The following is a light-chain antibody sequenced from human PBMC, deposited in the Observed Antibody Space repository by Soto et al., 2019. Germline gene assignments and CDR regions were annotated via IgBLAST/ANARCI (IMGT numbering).Light chain of an antibody. CDR3: LQDYNFPWT. V-gene: IGKV1-6*01. CDR2: AAS. CDR1: QGIRID. J-gene: IGKJ1*01. Sequence: AIQMTQSPSSLSASVGDGVTVTGLASQGIRIDLGWYQQKPGKAPKLLIYAASTLQTGVPSRFSGSGSGTDFTLTISSLQPEDFATYYCLQDYNFPWTFGQGTKVDIK.